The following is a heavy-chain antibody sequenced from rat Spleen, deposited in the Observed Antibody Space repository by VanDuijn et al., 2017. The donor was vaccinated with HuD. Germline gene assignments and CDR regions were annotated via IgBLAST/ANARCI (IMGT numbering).Heavy chain of an antibody. CDR1: GFTLSDHF. J-gene: IGHJ4*01. Sequence: EVQLVESGGGLVQPGRSLKLSCAASGFTLSDHFMAWVRQAPKKGLEWFAYVSYNGGSTYYRDSVKCRFTISRDNRKSTLYLQMDSLRSEDTATYYCTTDRPGALIESWGQGASVTVSS. D-gene: IGHD1-1*01. V-gene: IGHV5-20*01. CDR2: VSYNGGST. CDR3: TTDRPGALIES.